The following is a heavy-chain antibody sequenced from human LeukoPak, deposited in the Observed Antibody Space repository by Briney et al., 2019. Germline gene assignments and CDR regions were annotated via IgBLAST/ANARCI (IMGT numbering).Heavy chain of an antibody. CDR2: IYYSDST. Sequence: SETLSLTCTVSGGSINNYFWSWIRQPPGKGLECIAYIYYSDSTNYKPSLKSRVTVSVDTSKNQFSLKLSSVTAADTAVYYCARSSPYSGSHRGGVYFDYWGQGTLVTVSS. J-gene: IGHJ4*02. CDR1: GGSINNYF. V-gene: IGHV4-59*12. CDR3: ARSSPYSGSHRGGVYFDY. D-gene: IGHD1-26*01.